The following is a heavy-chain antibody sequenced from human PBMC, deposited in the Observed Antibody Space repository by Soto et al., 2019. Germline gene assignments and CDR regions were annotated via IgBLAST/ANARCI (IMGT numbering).Heavy chain of an antibody. J-gene: IGHJ4*02. CDR2: ISAYNTNT. CDR3: ARDTPPTDY. V-gene: IGHV1-18*01. CDR1: GYTFTSYH. Sequence: QVQLVQSGAEVKKPGASVKVSCKTSGYTFTSYHISWVRQAPGQGLEWMGWISAYNTNTNYAQTFQGRVNMTTDTLTSTAYMELRSLRSDDTDVYYCARDTPPTDYWGQGTLVTVSS.